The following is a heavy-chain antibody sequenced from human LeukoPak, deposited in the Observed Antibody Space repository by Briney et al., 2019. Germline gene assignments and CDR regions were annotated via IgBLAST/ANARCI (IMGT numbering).Heavy chain of an antibody. J-gene: IGHJ4*02. V-gene: IGHV3-74*01. CDR3: ARVDSTSIWGYHSSGPAGY. CDR2: INSDGSST. Sequence: PGGSLRLSCAASGFTFSSYWMHWVRQAPGKGLVWVSRINSDGSSTSYADSVKGRFTISRDNAKNTLYLQMNSLRAEDTAVYYCARVDSTSIWGYHSSGPAGYWGQGTLVTVSS. D-gene: IGHD3-22*01. CDR1: GFTFSSYW.